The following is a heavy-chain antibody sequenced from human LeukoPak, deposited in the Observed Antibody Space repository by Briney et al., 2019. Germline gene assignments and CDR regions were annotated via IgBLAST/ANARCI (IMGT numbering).Heavy chain of an antibody. Sequence: SETLSLTCTVSGGSISSSSYYWGWIRQPPGKGLEWIGSIYYSGSTYYNPSLKSRVTISVDTSKNQFSLKLSSVTAADTAVYYCAREGAAGTWAPDYWGQGTLVTVSS. CDR3: AREGAAGTWAPDY. CDR1: GGSISSSSYY. J-gene: IGHJ4*02. CDR2: IYYSGST. V-gene: IGHV4-39*02. D-gene: IGHD6-13*01.